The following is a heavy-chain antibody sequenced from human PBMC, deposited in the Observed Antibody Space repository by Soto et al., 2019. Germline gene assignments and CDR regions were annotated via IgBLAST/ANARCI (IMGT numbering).Heavy chain of an antibody. V-gene: IGHV4-38-2*01. CDR1: GYSISSGYY. CDR2: IYHSGST. CDR3: ARSVAVPGAHIDY. Sequence: PSETLSLTCAVSGYSISSGYYWGWIRQPPGKGLEWIGSIYHSGSTYYNPSLKSRVTISVDTSKNQFSLKPSSVTAADTAVYFCARSVAVPGAHIDYWGQGTQVTVSS. J-gene: IGHJ4*02. D-gene: IGHD6-19*01.